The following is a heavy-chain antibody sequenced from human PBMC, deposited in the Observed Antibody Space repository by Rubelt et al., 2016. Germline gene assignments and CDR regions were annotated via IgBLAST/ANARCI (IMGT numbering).Heavy chain of an antibody. CDR1: GFTFSNYD. CDR3: ARDFAGAHYYYGMDV. J-gene: IGHJ6*02. V-gene: IGHV3-13*01. Sequence: EVQLVESGGGLVQPGGSLRLSCAASGFTFSNYDMHWVRPATGQGLEWVSAIGTAGDTYYQDSVKGRFTISTESAKNSLYLQRNGLGDDDTAVYFCARDFAGAHYYYGMDVWGQGTTVTVSS. D-gene: IGHD3-10*01. CDR2: IGTAGDT.